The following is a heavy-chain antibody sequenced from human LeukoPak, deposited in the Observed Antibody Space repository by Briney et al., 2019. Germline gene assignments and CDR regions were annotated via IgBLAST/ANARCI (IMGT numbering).Heavy chain of an antibody. CDR1: GFTVSSNY. J-gene: IGHJ6*02. V-gene: IGHV3-53*01. CDR2: IYSGGST. Sequence: GGSLRLSCAASGFTVSSNYMSWVRQAPGKGLECVSVIYSGGSTYYADSVKGRFTISRDNSKNTLYLQMNSLRAEDTAVYYCAREGSGSYYSYYYYGMDVWGQGTTVTVSS. D-gene: IGHD3-10*01. CDR3: AREGSGSYYSYYYYGMDV.